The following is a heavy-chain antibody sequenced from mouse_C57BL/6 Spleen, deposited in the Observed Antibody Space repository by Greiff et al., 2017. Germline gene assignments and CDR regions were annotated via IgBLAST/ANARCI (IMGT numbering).Heavy chain of an antibody. V-gene: IGHV1-82*01. J-gene: IGHJ3*01. CDR2: IYPGDGDT. CDR3: ASYYYGSSPAWFAY. CDR1: GYAFSSSW. D-gene: IGHD1-1*01. Sequence: LQQSGPELVKPGASVKISCKASGYAFSSSWMNWVKQRPGKGLEWIGRIYPGDGDTNYNGKFKGKATLTADKSSSTAYMQLSSLTSEDSAVYFCASYYYGSSPAWFAYWGQGTLVTVSA.